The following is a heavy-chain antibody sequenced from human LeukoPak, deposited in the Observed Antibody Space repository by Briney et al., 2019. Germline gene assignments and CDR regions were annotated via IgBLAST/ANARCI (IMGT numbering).Heavy chain of an antibody. V-gene: IGHV1-8*01. CDR3: ARASRSEGWFDP. CDR1: GYTFTSYD. J-gene: IGHJ5*02. CDR2: MNPNSGNT. Sequence: GASVKVSCKASGYTFTSYDINWVRQATGQGLEWMGWMNPNSGNTGYAQKFQGRVIMSRNTSISTAYMELSSLRSEDTAVYYCARASRSEGWFDPWGQGTLVTVSS.